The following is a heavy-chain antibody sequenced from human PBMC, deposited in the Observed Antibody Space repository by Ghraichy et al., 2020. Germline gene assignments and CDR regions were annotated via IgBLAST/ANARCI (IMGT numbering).Heavy chain of an antibody. J-gene: IGHJ4*02. Sequence: GGSLRLSCAASGFTFSNYEMNWVRQAPGKGLEWVSYISSSGSTRYYADSVKGRFTISRDNAKNSLYLQMNSLRAEDTAVYYCARDSSSSSFFDYWGQGTLVTVSS. CDR1: GFTFSNYE. D-gene: IGHD6-6*01. V-gene: IGHV3-48*03. CDR3: ARDSSSSSFFDY. CDR2: ISSSGSTR.